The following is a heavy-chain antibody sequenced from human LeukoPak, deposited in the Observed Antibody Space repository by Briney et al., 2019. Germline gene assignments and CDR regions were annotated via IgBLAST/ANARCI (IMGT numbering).Heavy chain of an antibody. CDR3: ARAMATAIDY. Sequence: LRLSCAASGFTFSSYTMSWVRQAPGKGLEWIGYIYYSGSTYYNPSLKSRVTISVDTSKNQFSLKLSSVTAADTAVYYCARAMATAIDYWGQGTLVTVSS. J-gene: IGHJ4*02. CDR1: GFTFSSYT. CDR2: IYYSGST. V-gene: IGHV4-30-4*08. D-gene: IGHD5-18*01.